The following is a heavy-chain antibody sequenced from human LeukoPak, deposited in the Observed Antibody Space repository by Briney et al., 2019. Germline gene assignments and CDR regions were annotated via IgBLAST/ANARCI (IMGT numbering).Heavy chain of an antibody. CDR3: ARKGYYFYGMDV. CDR2: ISVSAGAI. J-gene: IGHJ6*02. Sequence: GGSLRLSCAASGFSFSSYEMNWVCQAPGKGLEWISYISVSAGAIYYADSVKGRFTMSRDNAKNSLSLQMSSLTADDTAVYYCARKGYYFYGMDVWGQGTTVTVSS. V-gene: IGHV3-48*03. CDR1: GFSFSSYE.